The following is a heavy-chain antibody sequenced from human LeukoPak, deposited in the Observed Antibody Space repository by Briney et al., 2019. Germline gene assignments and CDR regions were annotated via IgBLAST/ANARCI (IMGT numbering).Heavy chain of an antibody. V-gene: IGHV3-23*01. D-gene: IGHD3-16*01. CDR3: AKGYYDYVWGSYYFDY. CDR1: GFTFSSYA. CDR2: ISGSGGST. J-gene: IGHJ4*02. Sequence: GGSLRLSCAASGFTFSSYAMSWVRKAPGKGLEWVSAISGSGGSTYYADSVKGRFTISRDNSRDTLYLQMNSLRAEDTAVYYCAKGYYDYVWGSYYFDYWGQGTLVTVSS.